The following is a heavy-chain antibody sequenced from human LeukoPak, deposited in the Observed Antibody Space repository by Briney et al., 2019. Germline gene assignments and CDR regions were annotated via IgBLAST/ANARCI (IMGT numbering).Heavy chain of an antibody. Sequence: SETLSLTCTVSGGSISSYYWSWIRQPPGKGLEWIGYIYYSGSTNYNPSLKSRVTISVDTSKNQFSLKLSSVTAADTAVYYCARDHPYYYDSRGYSGSDAFDIWGQGTMVTVSS. D-gene: IGHD3-22*01. CDR3: ARDHPYYYDSRGYSGSDAFDI. CDR1: GGSISSYY. J-gene: IGHJ3*02. V-gene: IGHV4-59*01. CDR2: IYYSGST.